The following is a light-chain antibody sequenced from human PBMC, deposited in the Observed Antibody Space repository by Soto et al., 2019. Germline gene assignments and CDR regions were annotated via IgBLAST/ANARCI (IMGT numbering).Light chain of an antibody. CDR1: SSDIGAYKY. Sequence: QSALTQPASVSGSPGQSSTISCTGTSSDIGAYKYVSWYQQHPGKAPKVMIYEVSNRPSGVSNRFSGSKSGNTASLTISGLQAEDEADYYCSSYTSSFKVLFGGGTKLTVL. CDR2: EVS. V-gene: IGLV2-14*01. J-gene: IGLJ2*01. CDR3: SSYTSSFKVL.